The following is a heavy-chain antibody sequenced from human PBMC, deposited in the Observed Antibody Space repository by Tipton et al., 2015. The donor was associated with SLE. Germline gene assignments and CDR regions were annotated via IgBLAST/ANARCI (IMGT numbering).Heavy chain of an antibody. CDR1: GFTVNNDY. V-gene: IGHV3-66*02. J-gene: IGHJ4*02. D-gene: IGHD3-16*01. Sequence: SLRLSCAVYGFTVNNDYLSWVRQAPGKGPECISSTYSGGDTYYADSVKGRFFVSRDSFKNALYLQMNSLRSEDTAVYYCTRDSWGLGQYWGQGTQVDVAP. CDR2: TYSGGDT. CDR3: TRDSWGLGQY.